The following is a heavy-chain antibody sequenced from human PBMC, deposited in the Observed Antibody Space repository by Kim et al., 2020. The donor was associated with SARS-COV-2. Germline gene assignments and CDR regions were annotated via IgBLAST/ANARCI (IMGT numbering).Heavy chain of an antibody. J-gene: IGHJ5*02. V-gene: IGHV4-31*03. CDR1: GGSISSGGYY. Sequence: SETLSLTCTVSGGSISSGGYYWSWIRQHPGKGLEWIGYIYYSGSTYYNPSLKSRVTISVDTSKNQFSLKLSSVTAADTAVYYCARVLGAITIFGVVIVNWFDPGGQGTLVPVSS. CDR2: IYYSGST. CDR3: ARVLGAITIFGVVIVNWFDP. D-gene: IGHD3-3*01.